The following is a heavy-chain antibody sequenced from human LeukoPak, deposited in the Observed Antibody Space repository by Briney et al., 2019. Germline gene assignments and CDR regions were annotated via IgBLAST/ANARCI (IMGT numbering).Heavy chain of an antibody. CDR2: INPNSGGT. Sequence: GASVKVSCKASGYTFTGYNMHWVRQDPGQGLEWMGWINPNSGGTNYAQKFQGRVTMTRDTSISTAYMELSRLRSDDTAVYYCASQSSSSGRNYYYYMDVWGKGTPVTASS. CDR3: ASQSSSSGRNYYYYMDV. J-gene: IGHJ6*03. D-gene: IGHD6-6*01. CDR1: GYTFTGYN. V-gene: IGHV1-2*02.